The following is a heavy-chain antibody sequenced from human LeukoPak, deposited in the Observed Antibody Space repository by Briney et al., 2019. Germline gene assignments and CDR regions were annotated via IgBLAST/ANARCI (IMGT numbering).Heavy chain of an antibody. D-gene: IGHD6-13*01. Sequence: GGSLRLSCAASGFTFSSYAMHWVRQAPGKGLEWVAVISYDGSNKYYADSVKGRFTISRDNSKNTLYLQMNSLRAEDTAVYYCARIRHSSSWYYFDYWGQGTLVTVSS. CDR2: ISYDGSNK. CDR3: ARIRHSSSWYYFDY. CDR1: GFTFSSYA. J-gene: IGHJ4*02. V-gene: IGHV3-30*04.